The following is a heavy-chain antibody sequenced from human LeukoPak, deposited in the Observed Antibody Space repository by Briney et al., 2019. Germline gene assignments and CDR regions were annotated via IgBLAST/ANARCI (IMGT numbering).Heavy chain of an antibody. J-gene: IGHJ4*02. D-gene: IGHD2-15*01. CDR3: AKGACSGGSCYPPDY. CDR1: GFTFNNYA. CDR2: ISASGSNT. Sequence: PGGSLRLSCAASGFTFNNYAMSWVRQAPGKGLEWVSAISASGSNTYYADSVKGRFSISRDNSKNTLHLQMNSLRDEDTAVYYCAKGACSGGSCYPPDYWGQGTLVTVSS. V-gene: IGHV3-23*01.